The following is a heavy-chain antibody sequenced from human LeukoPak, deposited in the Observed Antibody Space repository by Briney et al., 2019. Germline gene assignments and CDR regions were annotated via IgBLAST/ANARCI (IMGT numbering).Heavy chain of an antibody. V-gene: IGHV3-21*01. D-gene: IGHD4-17*01. Sequence: PGGSLRLSCAASGFTFSSYSMNWVRQAPGKGLEWVSSISSSSSYIYYADSVKGRFTISRDNAQNSLYLQMNSLRAEDTAVYYCARVEYGVSGGLTTVTYFDYWGQGTLVTVSS. CDR1: GFTFSSYS. J-gene: IGHJ4*02. CDR3: ARVEYGVSGGLTTVTYFDY. CDR2: ISSSSSYI.